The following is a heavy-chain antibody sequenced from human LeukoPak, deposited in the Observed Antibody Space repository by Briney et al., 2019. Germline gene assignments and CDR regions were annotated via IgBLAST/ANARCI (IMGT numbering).Heavy chain of an antibody. D-gene: IGHD6-13*01. CDR1: GSSLSTSGVA. CDR2: IYWDDDK. CDR3: AHIISSRFDY. J-gene: IGHJ4*02. V-gene: IGHV2-5*02. Sequence: SGPTLVKPTHTLTLTFTSSGSSLSTSGVAVGWIRQPPGKALEWLALIYWDDDKRYSPSLKSRLTLTKDTSKNQVVLTMTNMDPVDTDSYYCAHIISSRFDYWGQGTLVTVSS.